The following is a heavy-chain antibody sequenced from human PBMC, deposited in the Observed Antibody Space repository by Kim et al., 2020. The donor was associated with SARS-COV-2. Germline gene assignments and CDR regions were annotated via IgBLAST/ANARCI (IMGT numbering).Heavy chain of an antibody. Sequence: GGSLRLSCVASGFTFTTYGMHWVRQPPGKGLEWVAAIQSDGSKEYYVDSMKGRFTISRDDPKNTLYLQINSLRDDDTAVYYCVRDSTYSSGWYPLGFWGQGTLVTGSS. V-gene: IGHV3-30*03. CDR2: IQSDGSKE. CDR1: GFTFTTYG. D-gene: IGHD6-19*01. CDR3: VRDSTYSSGWYPLGF. J-gene: IGHJ4*02.